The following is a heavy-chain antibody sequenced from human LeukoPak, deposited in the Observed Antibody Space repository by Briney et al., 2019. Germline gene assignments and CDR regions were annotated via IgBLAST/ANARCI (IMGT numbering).Heavy chain of an antibody. D-gene: IGHD4-11*01. Sequence: GGSLGLSCAASGFTVSSNYMSWVRQAPGKGLEWVSVIYSGGSTFYADSVKGRFSISRDNSKNTLYLQMNSLRAEDTAVYYCARGVDYSNHVDYWGQGTLVSVSS. CDR1: GFTVSSNY. J-gene: IGHJ4*02. V-gene: IGHV3-53*01. CDR2: IYSGGST. CDR3: ARGVDYSNHVDY.